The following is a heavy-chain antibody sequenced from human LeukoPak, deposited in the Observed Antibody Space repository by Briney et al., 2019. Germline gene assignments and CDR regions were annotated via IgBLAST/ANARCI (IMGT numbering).Heavy chain of an antibody. D-gene: IGHD1-26*01. CDR1: GFTFRNYA. CDR3: ARFKVGSNTTQKNAFDI. CDR2: ISFDATKE. J-gene: IGHJ3*02. Sequence: GGSLRLSCAASGFTFRNYAMHWVRQAPGKGLEWVAVISFDATKEYFGKSVKGRFTISRDNSKSTLFLQMHSLRVEDTALYFCARFKVGSNTTQKNAFDIWGRGTVVTVSS. V-gene: IGHV3-30*01.